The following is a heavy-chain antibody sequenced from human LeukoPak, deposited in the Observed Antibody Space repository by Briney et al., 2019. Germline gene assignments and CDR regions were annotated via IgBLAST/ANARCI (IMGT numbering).Heavy chain of an antibody. J-gene: IGHJ3*02. CDR3: ARLPDNYIFDI. Sequence: GGSLRLSRAASGFTFSSYWMSWDRRAPGKGLEWVANIKQDGSEKYYVDSLKGRFTISRDNAKNSLYLQMNSLRAEDTAVCYCARLPDNYIFDIWGQGTMVTVSS. CDR1: GFTFSSYW. CDR2: IKQDGSEK. D-gene: IGHD4-11*01. V-gene: IGHV3-7*01.